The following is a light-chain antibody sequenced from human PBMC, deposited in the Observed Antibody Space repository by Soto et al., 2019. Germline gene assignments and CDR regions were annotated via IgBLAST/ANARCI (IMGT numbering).Light chain of an antibody. Sequence: DIELTRSPGTLSLSPGERATLSCRASQSVSSSYLAWYQQKPGQAPRLLIYGASSRATGIPDRFSGSGSGTDFTLTICRLEPEDFAVYYCQQYGSSLITFGQGTRLEIK. CDR1: QSVSSSY. CDR2: GAS. CDR3: QQYGSSLIT. J-gene: IGKJ5*01. V-gene: IGKV3-20*01.